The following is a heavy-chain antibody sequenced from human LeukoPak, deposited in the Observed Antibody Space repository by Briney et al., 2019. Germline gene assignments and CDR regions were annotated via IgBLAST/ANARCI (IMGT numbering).Heavy chain of an antibody. CDR3: ARSGGDFWSGSFGHLDY. J-gene: IGHJ4*02. Sequence: PSQTLSLTCTVSGGSISSYYWSWFRQPAGKGLEWIGRIYITGSTNYNPSLKSRVTMSVDTSKSQFSLRLSSVTAADTAVYYCARSGGDFWSGSFGHLDYWGQGTLVTVSS. V-gene: IGHV4-4*07. D-gene: IGHD3-3*01. CDR2: IYITGST. CDR1: GGSISSYY.